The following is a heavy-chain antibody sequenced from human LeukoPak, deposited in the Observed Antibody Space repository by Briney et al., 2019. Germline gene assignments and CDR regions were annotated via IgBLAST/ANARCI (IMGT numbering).Heavy chain of an antibody. CDR2: IYYSGST. CDR3: ARLEVVVVAALDY. V-gene: IGHV4-39*01. J-gene: IGHJ4*02. CDR1: GDSISSGTYY. D-gene: IGHD2-15*01. Sequence: SETLSLTCTVSGDSISSGTYYWGWIRQPPGKGLEWIGSIYYSGSTYYNPSLKSRVTISVDTSKNQFSLKLSSVTAADTAVYYCARLEVVVVAALDYWGQGTLVTVSS.